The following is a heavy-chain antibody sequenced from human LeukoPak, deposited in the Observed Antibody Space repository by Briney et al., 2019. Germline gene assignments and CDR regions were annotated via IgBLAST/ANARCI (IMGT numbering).Heavy chain of an antibody. CDR2: IYYSGST. D-gene: IGHD5-18*01. J-gene: IGHJ5*02. CDR1: GGSISSYY. Sequence: SETLSLTCTVSGGSISSYYWSWIRQPPGKGLEWIGYIYYSGSTNYNPSPKGRVTISVDTSKNQFSLKLSSVTAADTAVYYCARGRYSYGLNWFDPWGQGTLVTVSS. V-gene: IGHV4-59*01. CDR3: ARGRYSYGLNWFDP.